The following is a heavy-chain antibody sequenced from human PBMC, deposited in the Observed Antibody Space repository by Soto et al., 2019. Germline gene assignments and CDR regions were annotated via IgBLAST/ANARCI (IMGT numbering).Heavy chain of an antibody. J-gene: IGHJ4*01. D-gene: IGHD3-10*01. CDR2: IYPGDSDT. CDR3: ARHSTSAHKDY. V-gene: IGHV5-51*01. Sequence: GESLKISCKGSGYSFTTYWIAWVRQMPGKGLEWVGIIYPGDSDTRYSPSFEGHVTISVDKSISTAFLQWNSLKASDNAIYYCARHSTSAHKDYWGQGTLLTVSS. CDR1: GYSFTTYW.